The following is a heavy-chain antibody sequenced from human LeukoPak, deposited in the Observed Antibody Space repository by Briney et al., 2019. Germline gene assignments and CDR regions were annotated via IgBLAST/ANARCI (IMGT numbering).Heavy chain of an antibody. CDR2: IIPIFGTA. J-gene: IGHJ4*02. Sequence: VKVSCKASGGTFSSYAISCVRQAPGHGLECMGGIIPIFGTANYAQKFQGRVTITADKSTSTAYMELSSLRSEDTAGDYCSRVIYSSGWYLHFDCWGQGTMVTVSS. D-gene: IGHD6-19*01. V-gene: IGHV1-69*13. CDR3: SRVIYSSGWYLHFDC. CDR1: GGTFSSYA.